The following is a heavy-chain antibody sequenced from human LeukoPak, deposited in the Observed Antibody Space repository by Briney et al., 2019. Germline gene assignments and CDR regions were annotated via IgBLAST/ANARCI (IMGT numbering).Heavy chain of an antibody. J-gene: IGHJ6*03. CDR2: TYYRSKWYN. Sequence: HSQTLSLTCAISGDSVSSNSAAWNWIRQSPSRGLEWLGRTYYRSKWYNDYAVSVKSRITINPDTFKNQFSLQLNSVTPEDTAVYYCARDEGATTGGYYYYYYMDVWGKGTTVTVSS. CDR3: ARDEGATTGGYYYYYYMDV. V-gene: IGHV6-1*01. CDR1: GDSVSSNSAA. D-gene: IGHD1-26*01.